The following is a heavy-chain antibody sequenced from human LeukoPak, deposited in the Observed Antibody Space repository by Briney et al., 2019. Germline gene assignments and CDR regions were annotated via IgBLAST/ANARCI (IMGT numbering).Heavy chain of an antibody. CDR1: GGTFSSYA. J-gene: IGHJ4*02. Sequence: SVKVSCKASGGTFSSYAISWVRQAPGQGLEWMGRIIPIFGIANYAQKFQGRVTNTADKSTSTAYMELSSLRSEDTAVYYCARAPLHGDHLPRWGQGTLVTVSS. V-gene: IGHV1-69*04. CDR2: IIPIFGIA. CDR3: ARAPLHGDHLPR. D-gene: IGHD4-17*01.